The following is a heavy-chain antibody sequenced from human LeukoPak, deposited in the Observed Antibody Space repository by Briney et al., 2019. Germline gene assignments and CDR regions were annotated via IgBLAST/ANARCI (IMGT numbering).Heavy chain of an antibody. J-gene: IGHJ6*03. D-gene: IGHD3-3*01. CDR3: ARDSSPYYDFWSINYYYMDV. CDR1: GSTFSSYG. CDR2: ISGSGGST. V-gene: IGHV3-23*01. Sequence: GGTLRLSCAASGSTFSSYGMSWVRQAPGKGLEWVSAISGSGGSTYYADSVKGRFTISRDNAKNSLYLQMNSLRAEDTAVYYCARDSSPYYDFWSINYYYMDVWGKGTTVTVSS.